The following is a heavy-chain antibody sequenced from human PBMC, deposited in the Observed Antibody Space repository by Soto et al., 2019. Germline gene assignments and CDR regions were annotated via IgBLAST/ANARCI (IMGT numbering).Heavy chain of an antibody. CDR2: IIPIFGTA. CDR3: ARDLTYYDILTGYYRHLDY. Sequence: SVKVSCKASGGTFSSYAISWVRQAPGQGLEWMGGIIPIFGTANYAQKFQGRVTITADESTSTAYMELSSLRSDDTAVYYCARDLTYYDILTGYYRHLDYWGQGTLVTVSS. CDR1: GGTFSSYA. V-gene: IGHV1-69*13. J-gene: IGHJ4*02. D-gene: IGHD3-9*01.